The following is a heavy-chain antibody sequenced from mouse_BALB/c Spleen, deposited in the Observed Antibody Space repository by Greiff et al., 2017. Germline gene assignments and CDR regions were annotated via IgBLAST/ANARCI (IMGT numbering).Heavy chain of an antibody. D-gene: IGHD2-3*01. V-gene: IGHV1-28*01. CDR3: ARCSHGYSRSLYAMDY. Sequence: EVQLQQSGPELMKPGASVKISCKASGYSFTSYYMHWVKQSHGKSLEWIGYIDPFNGGTSYNQKFKGKATLTVDKSSSTAYMHLSSLTSEDSAVYYCARCSHGYSRSLYAMDYWGQGTSVTVSS. CDR2: IDPFNGGT. CDR1: GYSFTSYY. J-gene: IGHJ4*01.